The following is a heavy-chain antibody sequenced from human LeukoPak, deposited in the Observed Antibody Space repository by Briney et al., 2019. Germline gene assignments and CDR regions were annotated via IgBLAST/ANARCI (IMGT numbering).Heavy chain of an antibody. J-gene: IGHJ6*02. CDR1: GFTFSSYS. Sequence: GGSLRLSCAASGFTFSSYSMNWVRQAPGKGLEWVSYISSSSSTIYYADSVKGRFTISRDNAKNSLYLQMNSLRAEDTAVYYCARERSSYPWDVWGQGTTVTVSS. V-gene: IGHV3-48*01. CDR3: ARERSSYPWDV. D-gene: IGHD3-10*01. CDR2: ISSSSSTI.